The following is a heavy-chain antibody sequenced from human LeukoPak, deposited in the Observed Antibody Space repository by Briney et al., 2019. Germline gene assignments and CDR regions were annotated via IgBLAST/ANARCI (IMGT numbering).Heavy chain of an antibody. CDR1: GFTFSNTW. CDR3: ATDRADY. V-gene: IGHV3-15*05. J-gene: IGHJ4*02. Sequence: GGSLRLSCAASGFTFSNTWMNWVRQAPGKGLEWVGRIKSKYDGGTTDFAAPVKGRFTISRDDSKNTLELQMNTLKIEDTAVYFCATDRADYWGQGTLVTVSS. CDR2: IKSKYDGGTT.